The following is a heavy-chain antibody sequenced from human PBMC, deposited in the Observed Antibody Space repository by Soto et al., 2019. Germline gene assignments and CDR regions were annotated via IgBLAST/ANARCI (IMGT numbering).Heavy chain of an antibody. Sequence: GGSLRLSCAASGFTFSSYAMHWVRQAPGKGLEWVAVISYDGSNKYYADSVKGRFTISRDNSKNTLYLQMNSLRAEDTAVYYCARELVVVVAATPGKAFDIWGQGTMVTVSS. D-gene: IGHD2-15*01. CDR1: GFTFSSYA. CDR2: ISYDGSNK. CDR3: ARELVVVVAATPGKAFDI. V-gene: IGHV3-30-3*01. J-gene: IGHJ3*02.